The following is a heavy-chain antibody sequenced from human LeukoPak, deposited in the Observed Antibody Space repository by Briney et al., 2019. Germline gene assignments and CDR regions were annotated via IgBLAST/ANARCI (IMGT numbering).Heavy chain of an antibody. CDR3: ARGGGYCGGDCYGIDY. J-gene: IGHJ4*02. CDR1: GFTFSSYT. Sequence: GGSLRLSCAASGFTFSSYTMKWVRQAPGTGLEWVSSISGSSSYIYYADSVQGRFAISRDNARNSPYLQMNSLRAEDTAVYYCARGGGYCGGDCYGIDYWGQGALVTVSS. V-gene: IGHV3-21*01. D-gene: IGHD2-21*01. CDR2: ISGSSSYI.